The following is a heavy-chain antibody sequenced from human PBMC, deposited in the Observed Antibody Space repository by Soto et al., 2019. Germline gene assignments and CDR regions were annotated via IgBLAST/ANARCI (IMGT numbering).Heavy chain of an antibody. CDR2: INAGNGNT. J-gene: IGHJ5*02. V-gene: IGHV1-3*01. CDR1: GYTFTSYA. D-gene: IGHD2-2*02. CDR3: AGGSLAAIDRRGFDP. Sequence: ASVKVSCKASGYTFTSYAMHWVRQAPGQRLEWMGWINAGNGNTKYSQKFQGRVTITRDTSASTAYMELSSLRSEDTAVYYCAGGSLAAIDRRGFDPWGQGTLVTVSS.